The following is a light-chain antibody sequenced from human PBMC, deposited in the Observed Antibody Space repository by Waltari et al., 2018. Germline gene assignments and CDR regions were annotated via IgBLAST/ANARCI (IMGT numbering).Light chain of an antibody. CDR1: QSLLYSNGYKY. V-gene: IGKV2-28*01. J-gene: IGKJ2*01. CDR2: LGS. CDR3: MQALQTPYT. Sequence: DIVMTQSPLSLPVPPGEPASISCRSRQSLLYSNGYKYLDCYLQKPGQSPQLLVYLGSNRASGVPDRFSGSGSGTDFTLKISRVEAEDVGVYYCMQALQTPYTFGQGTKLEIK.